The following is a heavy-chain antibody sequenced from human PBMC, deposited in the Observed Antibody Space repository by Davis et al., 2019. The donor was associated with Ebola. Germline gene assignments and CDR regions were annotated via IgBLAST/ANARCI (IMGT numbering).Heavy chain of an antibody. V-gene: IGHV3-49*04. CDR1: GFTFSDYY. J-gene: IGHJ4*02. CDR2: IRSKAYGGTT. Sequence: PGGSLRLSCAASGFTFSDYYMSWVRQAPGKGLEWVGFIRSKAYGGTTEYAASVKGRFSISRDDSKSIAYLQMNSLKTEDTAVYYCTRENHKSDFFRFDYWGLGTLVTVSS. D-gene: IGHD1-14*01. CDR3: TRENHKSDFFRFDY.